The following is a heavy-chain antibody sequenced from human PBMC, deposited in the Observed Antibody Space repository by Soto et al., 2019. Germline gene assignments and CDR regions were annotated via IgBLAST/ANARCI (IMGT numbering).Heavy chain of an antibody. V-gene: IGHV1-69*01. CDR2: IIPIFGTA. J-gene: IGHJ3*02. CDR1: GGTFSSYA. D-gene: IGHD2-15*01. Sequence: QVQLVQSGAEVKKPGSSVKVSCKASGGTFSSYAINWVRQAPGQGLEWMGGIIPIFGTANYAQKFQGRVTITADESTSTAYMELSSLRSEDTAVYYCARHCSGGSCYSNSAFDIWGQGTMVTVSS. CDR3: ARHCSGGSCYSNSAFDI.